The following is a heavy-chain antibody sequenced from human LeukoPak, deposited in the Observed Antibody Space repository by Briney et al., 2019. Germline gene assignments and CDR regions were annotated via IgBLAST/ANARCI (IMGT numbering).Heavy chain of an antibody. D-gene: IGHD6-19*01. J-gene: IGHJ4*02. CDR3: ARTGYSSGWYFDC. V-gene: IGHV4-59*01. CDR1: GGSISSYY. Sequence: SETLSLTCTVSGGSISSYYWSWIRQPPGKGLEWIGYLHYSGSTNYNPSLKSRVTISVDASKNQFSVKLNSVTAADTAVYYCARTGYSSGWYFDCWGQGTLVTVSS. CDR2: LHYSGST.